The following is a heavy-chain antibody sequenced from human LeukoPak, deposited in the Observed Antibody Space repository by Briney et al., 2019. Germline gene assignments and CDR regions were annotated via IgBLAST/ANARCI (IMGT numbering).Heavy chain of an antibody. CDR3: ARVTYFDWLQFSFDD. J-gene: IGHJ4*02. D-gene: IGHD3-9*01. V-gene: IGHV4-4*07. CDR2: IYTSGST. CDR1: GGSISSYY. Sequence: PSETLSLTCTVSGGSISSYYWSWIRQPAGKGLEWIGRIYTSGSTNYNPSLKCRVTTPVDTSKNQLHRKLSSVTAADTAVYYCARVTYFDWLQFSFDDWGQGTLVTVSA.